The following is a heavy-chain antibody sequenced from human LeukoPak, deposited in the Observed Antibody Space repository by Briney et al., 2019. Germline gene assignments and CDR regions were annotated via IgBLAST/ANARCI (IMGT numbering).Heavy chain of an antibody. CDR3: ASFYYDSSGYRSFDY. CDR2: INPNSGGT. D-gene: IGHD3-22*01. V-gene: IGHV1-2*06. CDR1: GYTFTGYY. Sequence: ASVKVSCKASGYTFTGYYMHWVRQAPGQGLEGMGRINPNSGGTNYAQKFQGRVTMTRDTSISTAYMELSRLRSDDTAVYYCASFYYDSSGYRSFDYWGQGTLVPVSS. J-gene: IGHJ4*02.